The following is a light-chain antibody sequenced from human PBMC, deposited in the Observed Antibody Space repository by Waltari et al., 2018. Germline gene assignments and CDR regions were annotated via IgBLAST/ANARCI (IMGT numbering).Light chain of an antibody. CDR1: SSAVGRYKY. CDR3: SSYTADTTRV. Sequence: QSPLTQPASVSGSPGQSITLSCSGTSSAVGRYKYVSWFQQLPGKAPKLMIYDVNNRPSGVSTRFSGSKSGNTASLTISGLQAEDEADYYCSSYTADTTRVFGGGTKLTVL. J-gene: IGLJ3*02. CDR2: DVN. V-gene: IGLV2-14*03.